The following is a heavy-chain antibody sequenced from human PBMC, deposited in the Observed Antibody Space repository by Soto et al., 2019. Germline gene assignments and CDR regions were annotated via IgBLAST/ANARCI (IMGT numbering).Heavy chain of an antibody. Sequence: QVQLVESGGGVVQPGRSLRLSCAASGFTFSSYAMHWVRQAPGKGLEWVAVISYDGSNKYYADSVKGRFTISRDNSKNTLYLQMNGLRAGDTAVYYCARDFGGGAAAGILGYWGQGTLVTVSS. CDR3: ARDFGGGAAAGILGY. J-gene: IGHJ4*02. CDR2: ISYDGSNK. V-gene: IGHV3-30-3*01. D-gene: IGHD6-13*01. CDR1: GFTFSSYA.